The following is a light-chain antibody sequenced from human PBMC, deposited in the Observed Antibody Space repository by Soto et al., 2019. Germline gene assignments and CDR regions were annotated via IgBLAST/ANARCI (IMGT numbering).Light chain of an antibody. Sequence: QSVLTQPPSVSGAPGQRVTISCTGSSSNIGAGYDVHWYQQFPGTAPKLLIYGNSNRPSGVPARFSGSKSGSSASLAITGLQAEDEADYYCHSYDSSMTGPKVLFGGGTKLTVL. J-gene: IGLJ2*01. CDR1: SSNIGAGYD. CDR2: GNS. CDR3: HSYDSSMTGPKVL. V-gene: IGLV1-40*01.